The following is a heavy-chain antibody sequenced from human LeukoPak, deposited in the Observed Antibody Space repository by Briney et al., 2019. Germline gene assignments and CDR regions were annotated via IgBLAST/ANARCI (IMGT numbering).Heavy chain of an antibody. D-gene: IGHD2-15*01. Sequence: GASVKVSCKASGYTFTGYYMHWVRQAPGQGLEWMGWINPNSGGTNYAQKFQGRVTMTRDTSISTAYMELSRLRSDDTAVYYCARSSYCSGGSCYGRLSDYWGQGTLVTVFS. V-gene: IGHV1-2*02. J-gene: IGHJ4*01. CDR1: GYTFTGYY. CDR2: INPNSGGT. CDR3: ARSSYCSGGSCYGRLSDY.